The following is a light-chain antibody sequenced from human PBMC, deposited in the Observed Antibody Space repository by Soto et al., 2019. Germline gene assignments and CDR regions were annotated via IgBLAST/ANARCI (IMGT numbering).Light chain of an antibody. V-gene: IGLV2-8*01. Sequence: QSALTQPPSASGSPGQSVTISCTGTSSDVGAYSYVSWYQQHPGKAPKLMIYEVSKRPSGVPDRFSGSKSGNTASLTVSGLQAEDEAYYYCSSYAGSNNFVVFGGGTQLTVL. CDR3: SSYAGSNNFVV. J-gene: IGLJ2*01. CDR2: EVS. CDR1: SSDVGAYSY.